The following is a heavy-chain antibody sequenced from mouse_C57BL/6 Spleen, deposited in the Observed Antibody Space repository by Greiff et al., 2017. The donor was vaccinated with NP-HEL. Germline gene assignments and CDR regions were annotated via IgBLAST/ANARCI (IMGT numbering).Heavy chain of an antibody. D-gene: IGHD1-1*02. CDR2: ISSGGSYT. J-gene: IGHJ2*01. CDR3: ARHGGSGYFDY. Sequence: DVKLVESGGDLVKPGGSLKLSCAASGFTFSSYGMSWVRQTPDKRLEWVATISSGGSYTYYPDSVKGRFTISRDNAKNTLYLQMSSLKSEDTAMYYCARHGGSGYFDYWGQGTTLTVSS. V-gene: IGHV5-6*02. CDR1: GFTFSSYG.